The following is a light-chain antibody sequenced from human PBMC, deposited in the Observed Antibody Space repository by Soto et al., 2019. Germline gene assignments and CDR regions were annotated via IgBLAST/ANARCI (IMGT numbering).Light chain of an antibody. CDR2: GAS. Sequence: EIVLTQSPGTLSLSPGERATLSCRASQSVSSSYLAWYQQKPGQAPRLLIYGASSRATGIPDRFSGSVSGTDFTLTISRLEPDVFAEYYCQQYGSSPTFGGGTKVEIK. J-gene: IGKJ4*01. CDR1: QSVSSSY. V-gene: IGKV3-20*01. CDR3: QQYGSSPT.